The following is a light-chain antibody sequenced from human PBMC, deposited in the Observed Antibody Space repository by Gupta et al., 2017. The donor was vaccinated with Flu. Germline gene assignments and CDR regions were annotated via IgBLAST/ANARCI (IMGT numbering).Light chain of an antibody. CDR3: QQYNSYPWT. V-gene: IGKV1-5*03. CDR1: QSISFW. J-gene: IGKJ1*01. CDR2: KAS. Sequence: PSTLSASVGDRVTITCRASQSISFWLAWYQQNPGKAPKLLIYKASSLDSGVPSRFSGSGSGTEFTLTISSVQPDDFATYYCQQYNSYPWTFGQGTKLEI.